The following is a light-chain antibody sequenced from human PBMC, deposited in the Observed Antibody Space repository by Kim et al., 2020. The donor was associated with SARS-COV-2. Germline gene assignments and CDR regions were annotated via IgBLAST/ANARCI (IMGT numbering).Light chain of an antibody. V-gene: IGLV2-14*04. Sequence: GQSISISCSGGSSNIGTYRFVSWYQQHAGKAPTLIIYYVSARPSGVSNLFSGSNSGNTASLTISGLQAEDEADYYCSSYTTTNSRIFGGGTQLTVL. CDR3: SSYTTTNSRI. CDR2: YVS. CDR1: SSNIGTYRF. J-gene: IGLJ2*01.